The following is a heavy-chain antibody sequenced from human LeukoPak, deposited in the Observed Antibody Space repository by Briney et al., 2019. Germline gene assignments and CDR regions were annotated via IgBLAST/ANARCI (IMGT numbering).Heavy chain of an antibody. Sequence: SETLSLTCTVSGGSISSYYWSWIRQPAGKGLEWIGRIYTSGSTNYNPSLKSRATMSVDTSKNQFSLKLSSVTAADTAVYYCARFDCSGGSCQVDYWGQGTLVTVSS. CDR3: ARFDCSGGSCQVDY. J-gene: IGHJ4*02. CDR2: IYTSGST. CDR1: GGSISSYY. D-gene: IGHD2-15*01. V-gene: IGHV4-4*07.